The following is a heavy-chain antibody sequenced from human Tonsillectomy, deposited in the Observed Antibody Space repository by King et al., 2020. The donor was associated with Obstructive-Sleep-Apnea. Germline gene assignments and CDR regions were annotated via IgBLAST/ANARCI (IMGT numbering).Heavy chain of an antibody. D-gene: IGHD3-3*01. Sequence: QLVQSGGEVKKPGASVKVSCKASGYTFTGYYMHWVRQAPGPGLEWMGWLNPNSGGTNYAQKFQGWVTMTKDTYISTAYMEVSRLRSDDTAVYYCARGMNYDFRVMDVWGQGTTVTVSS. CDR1: GYTFTGYY. V-gene: IGHV1-2*04. CDR3: ARGMNYDFRVMDV. J-gene: IGHJ6*02. CDR2: LNPNSGGT.